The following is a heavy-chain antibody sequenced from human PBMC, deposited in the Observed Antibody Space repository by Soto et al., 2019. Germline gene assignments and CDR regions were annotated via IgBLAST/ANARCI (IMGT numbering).Heavy chain of an antibody. J-gene: IGHJ6*02. D-gene: IGHD6-19*01. CDR3: ARQGVAVAGKIYYYYGMDV. V-gene: IGHV4-39*01. Sequence: SETLSLTCTVSCGSISSSSYYWGWIRQPPGKGLEWIGSIYYSGITYYNPSLKSRVTISVDTSKNQFSLKLSSVTAADTAVYYCARQGVAVAGKIYYYYGMDVWGQGTTVT. CDR2: IYYSGIT. CDR1: CGSISSSSYY.